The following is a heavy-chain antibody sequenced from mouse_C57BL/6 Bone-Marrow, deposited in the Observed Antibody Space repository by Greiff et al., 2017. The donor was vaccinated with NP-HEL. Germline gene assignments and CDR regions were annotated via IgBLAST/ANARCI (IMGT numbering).Heavy chain of an antibody. D-gene: IGHD1-1*01. CDR3: ARNYYGSSYLMGFAY. CDR2: INPGSGGT. J-gene: IGHJ3*01. V-gene: IGHV1-54*01. CDR1: GYAFTNYL. Sequence: QVQLQQSGAELVRPGTSVKVSCKASGYAFTNYLIEWVKQRPGQGLAWIGVINPGSGGTNYNEKFKGKATLTADKSSSTAYMQLSSMTSEDAAVYFCARNYYGSSYLMGFAYWGQGTLVTVSA.